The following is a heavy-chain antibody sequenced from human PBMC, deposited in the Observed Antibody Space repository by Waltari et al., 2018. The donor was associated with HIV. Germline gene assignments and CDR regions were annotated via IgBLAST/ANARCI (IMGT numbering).Heavy chain of an antibody. J-gene: IGHJ4*02. CDR3: ARGLGPRMAVQYFFDI. CDR2: VYYSGST. Sequence: QVHLQESGPGLVKSSKPLSLTCTVSIGSVKNDLYFCTWIRKAPGRGLEWIGYVYYSGSTNYSPSLKSRVSISIDTSKNQFFLRVTSMTSADTAVYFCARGLGPRMAVQYFFDIWGQGTVVTVSS. D-gene: IGHD3-16*01. CDR1: IGSVKNDLYF. V-gene: IGHV4-61*01.